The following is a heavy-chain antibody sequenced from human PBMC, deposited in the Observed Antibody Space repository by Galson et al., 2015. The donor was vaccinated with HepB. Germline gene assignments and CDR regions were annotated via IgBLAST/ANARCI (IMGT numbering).Heavy chain of an antibody. CDR1: GFTFRNYV. J-gene: IGHJ5*02. CDR2: ITGSGGST. Sequence: SLRLSCAVSGFTFRNYVMTWVRQAPGKGLECVSSITGSGGSTFYADSVKGRFTISRVNSKNTLFLQLNGLRVEDTAVYYCAKMGSYGDYDFDPWGQGTLVTVSS. V-gene: IGHV3-23*01. CDR3: AKMGSYGDYDFDP. D-gene: IGHD4-17*01.